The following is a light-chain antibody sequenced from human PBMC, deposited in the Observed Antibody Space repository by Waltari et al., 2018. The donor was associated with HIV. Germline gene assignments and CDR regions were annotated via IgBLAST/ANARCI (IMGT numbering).Light chain of an antibody. Sequence: DMVMTNPPATLSVPPGERATLSSTTSQSASSSLPRYQQKPGHDPRLPHYGAATRATGIPTRFSGSASGKEFTLTISRPQSEDVAVHYCPQHYAWPLTFGGGTKVEVK. V-gene: IGKV3-15*01. CDR2: GAA. CDR3: PQHYAWPLT. CDR1: QSASSS. J-gene: IGKJ4*01.